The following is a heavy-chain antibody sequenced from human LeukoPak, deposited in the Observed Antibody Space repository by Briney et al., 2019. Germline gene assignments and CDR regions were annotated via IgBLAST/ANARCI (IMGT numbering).Heavy chain of an antibody. CDR1: GFTVSSNY. D-gene: IGHD3-22*01. CDR3: AGDSLGYDSSGYYMPLGY. CDR2: IYSGGST. J-gene: IGHJ4*02. V-gene: IGHV3-66*01. Sequence: GGSLRLSCAASGFTVSSNYMSWVRQAPGKGLEWVSVIYSGGSTYYADSVKGRFTISRDNSKNTLYLQMNSLRAEDTAVYYCAGDSLGYDSSGYYMPLGYWGQGTLVTVSS.